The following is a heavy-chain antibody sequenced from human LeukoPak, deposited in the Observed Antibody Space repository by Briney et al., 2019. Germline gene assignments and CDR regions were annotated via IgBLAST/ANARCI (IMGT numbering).Heavy chain of an antibody. Sequence: GGSLRLSCAAPGFTFSSYSMNWVRQAPGKGLEWVSSISSSSYIYYADSVKGRFTISRDNAKNSLYLQMNSLRAEDTAVYYCARLGGDRRPYYYYYMDVWGKGTTVTVSS. CDR3: ARLGGDRRPYYYYYMDV. V-gene: IGHV3-21*01. J-gene: IGHJ6*03. CDR2: ISSSSYI. D-gene: IGHD2-21*02. CDR1: GFTFSSYS.